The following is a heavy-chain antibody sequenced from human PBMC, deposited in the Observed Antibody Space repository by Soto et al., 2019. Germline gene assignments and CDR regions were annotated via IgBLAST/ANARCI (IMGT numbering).Heavy chain of an antibody. CDR2: ISSTTI. Sequence: GGSLRLSSAASGFLFSDHYMTWIRQAPGKGPEWISYISSTTIYYADSVRGRFTDSRDHAKNSLHLQMNSLRAEDTAIYYCARDPTMRGYFNFDPWGQGTLVTVSS. D-gene: IGHD2-15*01. CDR1: GFLFSDHY. V-gene: IGHV3-11*01. CDR3: ARDPTMRGYFNFDP. J-gene: IGHJ5*02.